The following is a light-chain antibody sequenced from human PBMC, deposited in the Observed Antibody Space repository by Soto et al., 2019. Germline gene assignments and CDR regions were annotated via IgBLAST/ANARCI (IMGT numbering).Light chain of an antibody. CDR3: QQYNSYSPWT. CDR2: KAS. CDR1: QSISSW. Sequence: DIQMTPSPSTLSASVGDSATLTCRASQSISSWLAWYQQKPGKAPKLLIYKASSLESGVPSRFSGSGSGTEFTLTISSLQPDDFATYYCQQYNSYSPWTFGQGTKLDIK. J-gene: IGKJ1*01. V-gene: IGKV1-5*03.